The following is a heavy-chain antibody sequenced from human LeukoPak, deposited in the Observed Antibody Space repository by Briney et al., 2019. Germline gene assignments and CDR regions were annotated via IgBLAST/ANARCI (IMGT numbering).Heavy chain of an antibody. Sequence: QTGGSLRLSCAASGFTFSSYAMSWVRQAPGKGLEWVSAISGSGGSTYYADSVKGRFTISRDNSKNTLYLQMNSLRAEDTAVYYCAKAGGVGYCSGGSCYGAYYYYYMDVWGKGTTVTVSS. D-gene: IGHD2-15*01. CDR2: ISGSGGST. J-gene: IGHJ6*03. CDR3: AKAGGVGYCSGGSCYGAYYYYYMDV. V-gene: IGHV3-23*01. CDR1: GFTFSSYA.